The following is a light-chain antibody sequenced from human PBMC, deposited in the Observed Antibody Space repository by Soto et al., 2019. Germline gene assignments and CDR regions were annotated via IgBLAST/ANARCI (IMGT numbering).Light chain of an antibody. CDR1: SSDVCGYNY. CDR3: CSYAGRYTYV. V-gene: IGLV2-11*01. J-gene: IGLJ1*01. Sequence: QSVLTQPRSVSGSAGQSVTISCTGASSDVCGYNYVSWYQQHPGKAPKLVIYDVSKRPSGVPDRFSGSKSGNTASLTISGLQTEDEADYYCCSYAGRYTYVFGTGTKVTVL. CDR2: DVS.